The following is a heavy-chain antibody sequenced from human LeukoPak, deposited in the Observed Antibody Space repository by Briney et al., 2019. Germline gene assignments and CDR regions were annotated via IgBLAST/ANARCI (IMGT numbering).Heavy chain of an antibody. J-gene: IGHJ3*02. CDR2: IWYGGSNK. CDR3: AKGHMGIIGAFDI. CDR1: GFTFSGYG. V-gene: IGHV3-30*02. Sequence: TGGSLRLSCAASGFTFSGYGMHWVRQAPGKGLEWVAVIWYGGSNKYYADSVKGRFTISRDNSKNTLYLQMNSLRAEDTAVYYCAKGHMGIIGAFDIWGQGTMVTVSS. D-gene: IGHD3-3*01.